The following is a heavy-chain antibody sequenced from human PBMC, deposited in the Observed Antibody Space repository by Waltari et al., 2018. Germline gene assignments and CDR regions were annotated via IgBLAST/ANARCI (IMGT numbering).Heavy chain of an antibody. CDR1: GYSISSGYY. J-gene: IGHJ4*02. Sequence: QVQLQESGPGLVKPSETLSLTCAVSGYSISSGYYWRWLRQPRGKGLAWIGRTYHSGRTYYNPSLKSRVTISVDTSKNQFSLKLSSVTAADTAVYYCARALWFGTHKGGIFDYWGQGTLVTVSS. CDR2: TYHSGRT. D-gene: IGHD3-10*01. V-gene: IGHV4-38-2*01. CDR3: ARALWFGTHKGGIFDY.